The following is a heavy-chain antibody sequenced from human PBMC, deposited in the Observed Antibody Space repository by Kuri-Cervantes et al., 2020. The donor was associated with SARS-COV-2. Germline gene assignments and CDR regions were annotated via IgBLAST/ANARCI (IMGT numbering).Heavy chain of an antibody. CDR3: ASGAVADLFDY. D-gene: IGHD6-19*01. Sequence: GESLKISCAASGFTFSNAWMSWVRQAPGKGLEWVGRIKSKTDGGTTDYAAPVKGRFTISRDDSKNTLYLQMNSLKTEDTAVYYCASGAVADLFDYWGQGTLVTVSS. V-gene: IGHV3-15*01. CDR2: IKSKTDGGTT. CDR1: GFTFSNAW. J-gene: IGHJ4*02.